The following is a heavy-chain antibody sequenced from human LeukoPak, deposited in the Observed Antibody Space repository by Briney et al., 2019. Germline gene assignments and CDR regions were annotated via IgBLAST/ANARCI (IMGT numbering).Heavy chain of an antibody. CDR2: IRNKAYGGTT. CDR1: GFTFGDYG. D-gene: IGHD3-3*01. V-gene: IGHV3-49*04. Sequence: GGSLRLSCTGFGFTFGDYGMSWVRQAPGKGLGWVGFIRNKAYGGTTEYAASVKGRFTISRDDSKSIAYLQIDSLNAQDPAVSCCTSPDQAREWRDVWAQGTVVSVPS. CDR3: TSPDQAREWRDV. J-gene: IGHJ4*02.